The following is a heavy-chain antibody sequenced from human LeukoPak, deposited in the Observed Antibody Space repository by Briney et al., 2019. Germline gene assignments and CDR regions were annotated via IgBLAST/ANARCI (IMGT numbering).Heavy chain of an antibody. CDR2: IYTSGST. CDR1: GGSISSGSFH. V-gene: IGHV4-61*02. Sequence: SETLSLTCTVSGGSISSGSFHWNWIRQPAGKGLEWIGRIYTSGSTNYNPSLKSRVTISVDTSKNQFSLRLTSVTAADTAVYYCATSGDYEEFQTWGHGTMATVSS. J-gene: IGHJ3*01. CDR3: ATSGDYEEFQT. D-gene: IGHD3-16*01.